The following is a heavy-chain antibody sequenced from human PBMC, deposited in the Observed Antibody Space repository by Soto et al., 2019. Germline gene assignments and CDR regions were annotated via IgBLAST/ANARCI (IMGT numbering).Heavy chain of an antibody. CDR1: GFTFSSYG. J-gene: IGHJ4*02. D-gene: IGHD3-3*01. V-gene: IGHV3-30*18. CDR3: AKDTTIFGVLLHPCYFDF. Sequence: GGSLRLSCAASGFTFSSYGMHWVRQAPGKGLEWVAVISYDGSHKYYADSVKGRFTISRDSSKNTLYLQMNSLRAEDTAVYYCAKDTTIFGVLLHPCYFDFWGQGTLVTVSS. CDR2: ISYDGSHK.